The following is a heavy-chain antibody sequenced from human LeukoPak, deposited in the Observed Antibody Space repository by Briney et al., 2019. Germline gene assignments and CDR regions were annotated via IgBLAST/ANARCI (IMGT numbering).Heavy chain of an antibody. V-gene: IGHV3-7*03. Sequence: PGGSLRLSCAASGFTFSSYWMSWVRQAPGKGLEWVANIKQDGSEKYYVDSVRGRFTISRDNSRNSLYLQMNSLRTEDTALYYCATERQKYFDYWGQGTLVTVSS. J-gene: IGHJ4*02. CDR2: IKQDGSEK. CDR1: GFTFSSYW. CDR3: ATERQKYFDY.